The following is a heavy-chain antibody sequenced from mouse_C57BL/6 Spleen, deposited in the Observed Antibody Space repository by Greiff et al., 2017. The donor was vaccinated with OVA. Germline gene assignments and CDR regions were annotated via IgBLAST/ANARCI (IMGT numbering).Heavy chain of an antibody. J-gene: IGHJ2*01. CDR3: VRHGLRSDFDY. Sequence: EVQLVESGGGLVQPKGSLKLSCAASGFSFNTYAMNWVRQAPGKGLEWVARIRSKSNNYATYYADSVKDRFTSSRDDSESMLYLQMNNLKTEDTAMYYCVRHGLRSDFDYWGQGTTLTVSS. D-gene: IGHD1-1*01. CDR1: GFSFNTYA. V-gene: IGHV10-1*01. CDR2: IRSKSNNYAT.